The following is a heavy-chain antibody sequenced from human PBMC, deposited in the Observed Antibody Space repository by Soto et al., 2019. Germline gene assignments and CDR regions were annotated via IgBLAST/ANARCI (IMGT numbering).Heavy chain of an antibody. D-gene: IGHD2-15*01. CDR1: GGSISSGGYY. J-gene: IGHJ4*02. Sequence: QVQLQESGPGLVKPSQTLSLTCTVSGGSISSGGYYWSWIRQHPGKGLEWIGYIYYSGGTYYNPSLKSRVTIAVDTSKNQFSVKLSSVTAADTAVYYCARGSVVAATPFDYWGQGTLVTVSS. CDR3: ARGSVVAATPFDY. V-gene: IGHV4-31*03. CDR2: IYYSGGT.